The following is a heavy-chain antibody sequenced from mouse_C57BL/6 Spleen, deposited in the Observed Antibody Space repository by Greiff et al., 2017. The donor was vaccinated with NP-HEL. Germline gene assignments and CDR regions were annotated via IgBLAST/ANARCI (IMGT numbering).Heavy chain of an antibody. CDR3: ASLLRSYWYFDV. J-gene: IGHJ1*03. CDR1: GYSITSGYY. V-gene: IGHV3-6*01. D-gene: IGHD1-1*01. CDR2: ISYDGSN. Sequence: EVKLMESGPGLVKPSQSLSLTCSVTGYSITSGYYWNWIRQFPGNKLEWMGYISYDGSNNYNPSLKNRISITRDTSKNQFFLKLNSVTTEDTATYYCASLLRSYWYFDVWGTGTTVTVSS.